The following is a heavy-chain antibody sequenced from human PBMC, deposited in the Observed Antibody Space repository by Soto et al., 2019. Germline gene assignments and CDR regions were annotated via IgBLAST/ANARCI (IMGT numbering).Heavy chain of an antibody. V-gene: IGHV3-33*01. J-gene: IGHJ6*02. CDR2: IWYDGSNE. CDR1: GLIFSNFG. Sequence: QVQLVESGGGVVQPGRSLRLSCAASGLIFSNFGMHWVRQAPGKGLEWVAVIWYDGSNEYYADSVKGRFTISKDNSKNTLYLQMNSLRAEDTAVYYCARDDIPGIAVATYGMDVWGQGTTVTVSS. D-gene: IGHD6-19*01. CDR3: ARDDIPGIAVATYGMDV.